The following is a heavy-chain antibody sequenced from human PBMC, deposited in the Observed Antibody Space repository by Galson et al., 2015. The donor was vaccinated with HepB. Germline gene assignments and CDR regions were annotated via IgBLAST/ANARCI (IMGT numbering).Heavy chain of an antibody. Sequence: SLRLSCAASGFTFRNYAMSWVRQAPGKGLEWVAVISYDGSNKYYADSVKGRFTISRDNSKNTLYLQMNSLRAEDTAVYYCARDYASSWYFNHYYGMDVWGQGTTVTVSS. CDR3: ARDYASSWYFNHYYGMDV. CDR2: ISYDGSNK. J-gene: IGHJ6*02. CDR1: GFTFRNYA. D-gene: IGHD6-13*01. V-gene: IGHV3-30*04.